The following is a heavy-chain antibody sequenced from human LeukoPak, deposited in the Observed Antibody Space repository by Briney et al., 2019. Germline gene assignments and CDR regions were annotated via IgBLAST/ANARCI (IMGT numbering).Heavy chain of an antibody. J-gene: IGHJ3*02. V-gene: IGHV3-23*01. CDR3: AKAYYYDSSGYYGDAFDI. CDR1: GFTFSSYA. D-gene: IGHD3-22*01. Sequence: GGSLRLSCAASGFTFSSYAMSRVRQAPGKGLEWVSAISGSGGSTYYADSVKGRFTLSRDNSKNTLYLQMNSLRAEDTAVYYCAKAYYYDSSGYYGDAFDIWGQGTMVTVSS. CDR2: ISGSGGST.